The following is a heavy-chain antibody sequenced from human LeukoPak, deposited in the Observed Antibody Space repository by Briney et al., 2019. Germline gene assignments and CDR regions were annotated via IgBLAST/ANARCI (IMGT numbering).Heavy chain of an antibody. CDR2: ISGSGGST. V-gene: IGHV3-23*01. CDR3: ARAIAVADRPEEYFDY. Sequence: HPGGSLRLSCAASGFTFSSYAMSWVRQAPGKGLEWVSAISGSGGSTYYADSVKGRFTISRDNSKNTLYLQMNSLRAEDTAVYYCARAIAVADRPEEYFDYWGQGTLVTVSS. D-gene: IGHD6-19*01. J-gene: IGHJ4*02. CDR1: GFTFSSYA.